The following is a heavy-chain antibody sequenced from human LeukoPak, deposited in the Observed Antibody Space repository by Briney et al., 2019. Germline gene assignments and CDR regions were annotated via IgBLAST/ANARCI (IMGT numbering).Heavy chain of an antibody. D-gene: IGHD5-24*01. CDR2: IYYSGST. J-gene: IGHJ4*02. CDR3: ARAGGSVDDYNVIDN. CDR1: GGSISSYY. V-gene: IGHV4-59*08. Sequence: SETLSLTCTVSGGSISSYYWSWIRQPPGKGLEWIGYIYYSGSTNYNPSLKSRVTISVDTSKNQFSLKLNSVTAADTAVYYCARAGGSVDDYNVIDNWGQGTLVTVSS.